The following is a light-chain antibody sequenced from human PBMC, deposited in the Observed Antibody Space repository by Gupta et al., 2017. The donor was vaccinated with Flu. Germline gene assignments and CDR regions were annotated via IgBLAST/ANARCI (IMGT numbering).Light chain of an antibody. CDR1: QSVSSN. J-gene: IGKJ2*03. Sequence: PATLSVSPGERATLSCRASQSVSSNLAWYQQRPGQAPRILIYGASTRATGIPARFSGSGSGTEFTLTISSLHSEDFAVYYCQRYDYWPLGFGQGTKLEIK. V-gene: IGKV3-15*01. CDR2: GAS. CDR3: QRYDYWPLG.